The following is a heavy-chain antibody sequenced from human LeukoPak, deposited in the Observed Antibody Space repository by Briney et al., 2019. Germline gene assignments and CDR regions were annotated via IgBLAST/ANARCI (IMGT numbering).Heavy chain of an antibody. CDR2: IKQDGSEG. CDR3: ARLNFWSNSYAAPFDS. V-gene: IGHV3-7*01. Sequence: PGGSLRLSCAASKFFFHDYWMSWVRQAPGKGLEWVANIKQDGSEGYYMDSVKGRFTISRDNAKNLLFLQMNSLRPDDTAVYYCARLNFWSNSYAAPFDSWGQGSLVTVSS. CDR1: KFFFHDYW. J-gene: IGHJ4*02. D-gene: IGHD3-16*01.